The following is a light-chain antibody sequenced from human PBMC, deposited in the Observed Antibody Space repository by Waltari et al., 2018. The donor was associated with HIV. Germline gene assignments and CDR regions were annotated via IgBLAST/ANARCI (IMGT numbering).Light chain of an antibody. CDR2: KAS. CDR1: QSISTS. V-gene: IGKV1-5*03. CDR3: QQYNVYST. J-gene: IGKJ1*01. Sequence: DIQLTQAPSILSASVGDRVSATCRASQSISTSLAWYQVKAGKAPKLLIYKASSLNSGVPSRFSGRGSGTDFTLTISSLQSDDFATYYCQQYNVYSTFGQGTKVEIK.